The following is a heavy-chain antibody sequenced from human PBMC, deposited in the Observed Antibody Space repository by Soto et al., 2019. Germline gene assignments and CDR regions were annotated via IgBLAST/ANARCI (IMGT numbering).Heavy chain of an antibody. CDR2: ISSSGDTG. D-gene: IGHD3-10*01. J-gene: IGHJ4*02. V-gene: IGHV3-11*01. CDR1: GFTFSAYY. CDR3: ARDRGAGVGQYFDY. Sequence: QVQLVESGGGLVKPGGSLRLSCAASGFTFSAYYMSWIRQAPGKGLEWISYISSSGDTGNYADSVKGRFTVSRDNAKNSLYLQMNSLRAEDTAVYYCARDRGAGVGQYFDYWGQGTLVTVSS.